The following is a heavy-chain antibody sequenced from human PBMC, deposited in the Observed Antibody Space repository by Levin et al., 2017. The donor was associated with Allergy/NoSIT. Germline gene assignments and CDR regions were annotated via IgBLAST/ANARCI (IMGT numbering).Heavy chain of an antibody. CDR2: ISFDGTNK. Sequence: LSLTCAASGFNFRAYAMHWVRQAPGKGLEWLAIISFDGTNKYSADSVKGRFTVSRDNSNNTLHLEMHGLRTTDTAVYYCARDGALDTEGSSFDYWGRGTLVTVSS. D-gene: IGHD1-1*01. J-gene: IGHJ4*02. CDR1: GFNFRAYA. CDR3: ARDGALDTEGSSFDY. V-gene: IGHV3-30*04.